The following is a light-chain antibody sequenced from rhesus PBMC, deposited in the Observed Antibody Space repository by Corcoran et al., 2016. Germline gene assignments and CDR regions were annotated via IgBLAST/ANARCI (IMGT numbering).Light chain of an antibody. CDR3: PHGYSTPFT. CDR2: QAS. V-gene: IGKV1-74*01. CDR1: ENVNKF. Sequence: DIQMTQSPSSLSASVGDRVTITCRARENVNKFLNWYQQKAGTAPKLLISQASTFQSGVPSRFSASGSGTVYTLTINSLQPEDVAAYYCPHGYSTPFTFGPGTKLDIK. J-gene: IGKJ3*01.